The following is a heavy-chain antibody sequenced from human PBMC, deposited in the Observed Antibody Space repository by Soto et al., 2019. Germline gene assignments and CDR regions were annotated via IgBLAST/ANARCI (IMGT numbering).Heavy chain of an antibody. V-gene: IGHV1-2*02. CDR2: INPNSGCT. CDR3: ARVFTMVRGDDAFDI. D-gene: IGHD3-10*01. Sequence: ASVKVSCKASGYTFTGYYMHWVRQAPGQGLEWMGWINPNSGCTNYAQKFQGRVTMTRDTSISTAYMELSSLRSEDTAVYYCARVFTMVRGDDAFDIWGQGTMVTVS. CDR1: GYTFTGYY. J-gene: IGHJ3*02.